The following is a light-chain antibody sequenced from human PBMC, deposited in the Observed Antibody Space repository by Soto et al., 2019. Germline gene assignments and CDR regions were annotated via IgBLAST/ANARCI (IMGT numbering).Light chain of an antibody. Sequence: DIQLTQSPSFLSASVGDRVTITCRASQGIRSYLAWYQQKPGRAPKLLIYAASTLQTGVPSRFSGSGSETEFTLTISSLQPEDFATYYCQQVNSYPLAFGGGTIVEIK. CDR3: QQVNSYPLA. J-gene: IGKJ4*01. V-gene: IGKV1-9*01. CDR1: QGIRSY. CDR2: AAS.